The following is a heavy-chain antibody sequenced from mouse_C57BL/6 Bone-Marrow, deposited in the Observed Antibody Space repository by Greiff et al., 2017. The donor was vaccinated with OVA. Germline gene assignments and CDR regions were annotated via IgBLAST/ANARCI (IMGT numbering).Heavy chain of an antibody. CDR3: ARHEDWDYFDY. D-gene: IGHD4-1*01. J-gene: IGHJ2*01. CDR2: ISSGGSYT. CDR1: GFTFSSYG. Sequence: EVMLVESGGDLVKPGGSLKLSCAASGFTFSSYGMSWVRQTPDKRLEWVATISSGGSYTYYPDSVKGRFTISRDNAKNTLYLQMSSLKSEDTAMYYCARHEDWDYFDYWGQGTTRTVSS. V-gene: IGHV5-6*01.